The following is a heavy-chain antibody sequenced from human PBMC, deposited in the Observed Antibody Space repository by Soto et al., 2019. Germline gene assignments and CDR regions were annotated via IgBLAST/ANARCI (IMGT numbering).Heavy chain of an antibody. D-gene: IGHD2-8*02. V-gene: IGHV3-15*07. Sequence: DVQLVESGGGLIKPGGSLRLSCTASEFTFANALMNWVRQAPGKGLEWIGRIRTKTYGEAVDYAAPVKGRFTISRDDSKDTMYLQMNSLKIEDTAVYYCTSCRGYCTGLVAYDIWGQGTMVTVSS. CDR1: EFTFANAL. CDR3: TSCRGYCTGLVAYDI. CDR2: IRTKTYGEAV. J-gene: IGHJ3*02.